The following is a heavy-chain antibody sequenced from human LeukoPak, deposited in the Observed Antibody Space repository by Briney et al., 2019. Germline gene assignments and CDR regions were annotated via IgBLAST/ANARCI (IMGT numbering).Heavy chain of an antibody. CDR2: INPNSGGT. Sequence: ASVKVSCKASGYTFTGYYMHWVRQAPGQGLEWMGWINPNSGGTNYAQKFQGRVTTTRDTSISTAYMELSRLRSDDTAVYYCARVDQDIVVVPAATAFDYWGQGTLVTVSS. CDR3: ARVDQDIVVVPAATAFDY. CDR1: GYTFTGYY. J-gene: IGHJ4*02. V-gene: IGHV1-2*02. D-gene: IGHD2-2*01.